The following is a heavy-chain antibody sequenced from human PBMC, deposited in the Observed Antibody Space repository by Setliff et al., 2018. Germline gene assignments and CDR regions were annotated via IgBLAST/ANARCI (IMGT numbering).Heavy chain of an antibody. D-gene: IGHD3-22*01. Sequence: GESLKISCQGSGYTFTNYWIGWVRQMPGKGLEWMGILKPGDSGIRYSPSFQGQVTLSADTSIATAYLHWTSLKASDTAMYYCVRHPYYDSSGYYSYFDYWGQGAQVTVSS. CDR1: GYTFTNYW. J-gene: IGHJ4*02. CDR2: LKPGDSGI. CDR3: VRHPYYDSSGYYSYFDY. V-gene: IGHV5-51*01.